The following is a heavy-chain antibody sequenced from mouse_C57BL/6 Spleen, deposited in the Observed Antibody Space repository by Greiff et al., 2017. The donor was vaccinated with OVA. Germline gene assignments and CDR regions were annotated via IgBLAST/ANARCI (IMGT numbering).Heavy chain of an antibody. Sequence: VQLQQSGAELVKPGASVKISCKASGYAFSSYWMNWVKQRPGKGLEWIGQIYPGDGDTNYNGKFKGKATLTADKTSRTAYMQRSSLTSEDSAVYFCARSGDYGNYPYYFDYWGQGTTLTVSS. J-gene: IGHJ2*01. CDR3: ARSGDYGNYPYYFDY. D-gene: IGHD2-1*01. CDR1: GYAFSSYW. CDR2: IYPGDGDT. V-gene: IGHV1-80*01.